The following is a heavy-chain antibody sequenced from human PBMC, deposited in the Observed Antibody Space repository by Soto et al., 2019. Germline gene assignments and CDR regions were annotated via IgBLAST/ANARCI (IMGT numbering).Heavy chain of an antibody. V-gene: IGHV3-23*01. CDR3: ARDGIGGTVFRGYLDY. CDR2: ISGSGGST. Sequence: RGSLRLSCAASGFTFSSYAMSWVRQAPGKGLEWVSAISGSGGSTYYADSVKGRFTISRDNSKNTLYLQMNNLRAEDTVVYYCARDGIGGTVFRGYLDYWGRGTVVTVSS. CDR1: GFTFSSYA. D-gene: IGHD1-7*01. J-gene: IGHJ4*02.